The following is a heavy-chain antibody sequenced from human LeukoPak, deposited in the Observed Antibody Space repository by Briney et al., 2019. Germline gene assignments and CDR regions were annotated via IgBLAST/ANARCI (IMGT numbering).Heavy chain of an antibody. V-gene: IGHV3-74*03. CDR2: INSDGSNI. CDR1: GFTLCSYW. Sequence: GGSLSLSCAASGFTLCSYWMNWVRQAPGKGLVWVSHINSDGSNIKYADSVKGRFTISRDNAKNTLYLQMNSLRPEDTAVYYCVRDGLGTTPYDYWGQGTLVTVSS. D-gene: IGHD7-27*01. CDR3: VRDGLGTTPYDY. J-gene: IGHJ4*02.